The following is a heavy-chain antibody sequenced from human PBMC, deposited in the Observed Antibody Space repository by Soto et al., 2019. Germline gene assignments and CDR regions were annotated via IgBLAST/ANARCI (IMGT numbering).Heavy chain of an antibody. CDR2: ISAYNGNT. V-gene: IGHV1-18*01. J-gene: IGHJ2*01. D-gene: IGHD4-17*01. CDR1: GYTFTSYG. Sequence: QVQLVQSGAEVKKPGASVKVSCKASGYTFTSYGISWVRQAPGQGLEWMGWISAYNGNTNYAQKLQGRVTMTTHTSTSTAYMELRSLRSDDTAVYYCARTKYGDYVYWYFDLWGRGTLVTVSS. CDR3: ARTKYGDYVYWYFDL.